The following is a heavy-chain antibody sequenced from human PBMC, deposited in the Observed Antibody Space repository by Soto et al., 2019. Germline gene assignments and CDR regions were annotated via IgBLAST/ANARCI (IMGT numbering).Heavy chain of an antibody. D-gene: IGHD3-16*02. CDR2: ISGSSGST. CDR3: ARVPPYRPS. CDR1: GFTFSSYA. J-gene: IGHJ5*02. Sequence: PGGSLRLSCAASGFTFSSYAMSWVRQAPGKGLEWVSAISGSSGSTYYADSEKGRFTISRDNSKNLLYLQMNSLRAEDTAVYYCARVPPYRPSWGQGTLVTVSS. V-gene: IGHV3-23*01.